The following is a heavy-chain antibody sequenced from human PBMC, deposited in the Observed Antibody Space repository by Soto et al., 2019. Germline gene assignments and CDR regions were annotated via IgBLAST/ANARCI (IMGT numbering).Heavy chain of an antibody. V-gene: IGHV1-69*06. CDR2: IVPMYDSV. D-gene: IGHD1-26*01. Sequence: GASVKVSCKASGGTFNTYTINWVRQAPGRGLEWVGQIVPMYDSVNYAENFQGRVTITADKSTTTAYMELTSLRSEDTALYFCASWRSYSGSYCFDHWGQGTLVTVSS. CDR1: GGTFNTYT. CDR3: ASWRSYSGSYCFDH. J-gene: IGHJ4*02.